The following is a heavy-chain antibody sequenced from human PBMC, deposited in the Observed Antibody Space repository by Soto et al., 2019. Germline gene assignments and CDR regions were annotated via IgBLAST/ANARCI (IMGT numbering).Heavy chain of an antibody. V-gene: IGHV3-30*04. CDR2: TSYDGKNK. D-gene: IGHD6-13*01. CDR3: ARERAIAATGIFYY. CDR1: GFTFSNFV. J-gene: IGHJ4*02. Sequence: GGSLRLSCAASGFTFSNFVMHWVRQAPGKGLEWVAATSYDGKNKDHADSVKGRFTISRDNSKNTLYLQMNSLRHEDTAVYFCARERAIAATGIFYYWGQGTLVTVSS.